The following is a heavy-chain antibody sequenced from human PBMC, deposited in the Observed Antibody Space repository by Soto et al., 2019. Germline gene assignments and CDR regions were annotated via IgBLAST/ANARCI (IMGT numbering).Heavy chain of an antibody. D-gene: IGHD5-12*01. CDR3: ARGVEMATLHYGMDV. Sequence: PGESLKISCKGSGYSFTSYWIGWVRQMPGKGLEWMGIIYPGDSDTRYSPSFQGQVTISADKSISTAYLQWSSLKASDTAMYYCARGVEMATLHYGMDVWGQGTLVTVSS. V-gene: IGHV5-51*01. CDR2: IYPGDSDT. CDR1: GYSFTSYW. J-gene: IGHJ6*02.